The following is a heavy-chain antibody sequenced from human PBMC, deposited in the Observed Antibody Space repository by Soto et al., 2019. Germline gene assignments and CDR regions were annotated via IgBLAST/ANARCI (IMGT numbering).Heavy chain of an antibody. CDR3: ARDRLGQYCSSTSCLNYYYYYYMDV. J-gene: IGHJ6*03. Sequence: GGSLRLSCAASGFTVSSNYMSWVRQAPGKGLEWVSVIYSGGSTYYADSVKGRFTISRDNSKNTLYLQMNSLRAEDTAVYYCARDRLGQYCSSTSCLNYYYYYYMDVWGKGTTVTVSS. CDR1: GFTVSSNY. V-gene: IGHV3-66*01. D-gene: IGHD2-2*01. CDR2: IYSGGST.